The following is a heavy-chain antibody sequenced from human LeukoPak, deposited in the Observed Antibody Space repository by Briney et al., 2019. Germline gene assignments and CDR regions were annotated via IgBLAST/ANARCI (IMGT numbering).Heavy chain of an antibody. CDR1: GFTFSSYS. Sequence: GGSLRLSCAASGFTFSSYSMNWVRQAPGKGLEWVSYISSSSSTVYYADSVKGRFTISRDNAKNSPYLQMNSLRAEDTAVYYCARVMGMGYYYYMDVWGKGTTVTVSS. CDR2: ISSSSSTV. V-gene: IGHV3-48*01. J-gene: IGHJ6*03. D-gene: IGHD2-8*01. CDR3: ARVMGMGYYYYMDV.